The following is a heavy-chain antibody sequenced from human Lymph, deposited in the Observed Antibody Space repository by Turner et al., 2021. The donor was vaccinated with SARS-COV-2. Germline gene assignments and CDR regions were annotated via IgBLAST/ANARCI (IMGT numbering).Heavy chain of an antibody. CDR1: GFTFSSYG. Sequence: QVQLVESGGCVVQPGRLLSLSCAASGFTFSSYGMHWVRQARGKGLEWVEVMSNEGSNKKYADHVKGRFAISRNNSKNRLYLQMNSLRAEDTAVYYCAKEGAVTKVRGIDHWGQGTLVTVSS. D-gene: IGHD4-4*01. CDR3: AKEGAVTKVRGIDH. CDR2: MSNEGSNK. V-gene: IGHV3-30*18. J-gene: IGHJ4*02.